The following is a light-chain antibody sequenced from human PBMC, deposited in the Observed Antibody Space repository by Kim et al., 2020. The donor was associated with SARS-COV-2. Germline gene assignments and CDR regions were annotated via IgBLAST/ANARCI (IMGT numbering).Light chain of an antibody. V-gene: IGKV3-20*01. CDR3: QQYGSSPWA. CDR2: AAS. CDR1: QSISSN. J-gene: IGKJ1*01. Sequence: EILMTQSPATLSVFPGERATLSCRASQSISSNLAWYQLKPGQVPRLLIYAASTRATGIPDRFRGSGSGTDFTLTISRLDPEDSAVYYCQQYGSSPWAFGQGTKVDIK.